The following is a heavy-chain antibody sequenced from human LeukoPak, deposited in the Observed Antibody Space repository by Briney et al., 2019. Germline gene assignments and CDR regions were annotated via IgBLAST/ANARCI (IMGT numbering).Heavy chain of an antibody. CDR3: ARDRSDWSTLVYYYGMDV. CDR1: GFTFSSYS. D-gene: IGHD1-1*01. J-gene: IGHJ6*02. V-gene: IGHV3-30*03. Sequence: GGSLRLSCAASGFTFSSYSMHWVRQAPGKGLEWVAVISYDGSNKYYADSVKGRFTISRDNSKNTLYLQMNSLRAEDTAVYYCARDRSDWSTLVYYYGMDVWGQGTTVTVSS. CDR2: ISYDGSNK.